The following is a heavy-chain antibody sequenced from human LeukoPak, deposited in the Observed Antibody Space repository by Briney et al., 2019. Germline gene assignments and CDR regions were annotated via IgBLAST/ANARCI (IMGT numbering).Heavy chain of an antibody. CDR3: VRGSIVGNPRFDY. CDR2: ISSGSGTI. Sequence: PGGSLRLSCAVTGFTFSSYSMNWVRQAPEKGLEWVSYISSGSGTIYYSDSVKGRFTISRDNAKNSLYLLVNSLRAEDTAVYYCVRGSIVGNPRFDYWGQGTLVTVSS. CDR1: GFTFSSYS. V-gene: IGHV3-48*01. D-gene: IGHD2-21*01. J-gene: IGHJ4*02.